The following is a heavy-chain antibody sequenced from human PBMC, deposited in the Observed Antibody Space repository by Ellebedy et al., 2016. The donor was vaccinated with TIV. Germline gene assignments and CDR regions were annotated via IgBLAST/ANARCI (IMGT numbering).Heavy chain of an antibody. V-gene: IGHV1-3*01. CDR2: IDPENGNT. J-gene: IGHJ4*02. D-gene: IGHD3-16*01. Sequence: ASVKVSXKASGYMFTDFAVHWVRQAPGQRPEWMGWIDPENGNTKYSQHLQGRVTFTQDTSATTLYMELRSLRSEDTAVYYCARDRIRIAFGGAQSYWGQGTLVTVSS. CDR3: ARDRIRIAFGGAQSY. CDR1: GYMFTDFA.